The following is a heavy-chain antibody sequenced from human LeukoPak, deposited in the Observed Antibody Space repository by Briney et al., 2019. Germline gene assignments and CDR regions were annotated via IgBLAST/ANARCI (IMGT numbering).Heavy chain of an antibody. J-gene: IGHJ4*02. CDR3: ARDRGVALAVAGTWEFDY. CDR1: GFTFSSYW. D-gene: IGHD6-19*01. CDR2: IKQDGSEK. Sequence: PGGSLRLSCAASGFTFSSYWMSWVRQAPGKGLEWVANIKQDGSEKYYVDSVKGRFTISRDNAKNSLYLQMNSLRAEDTAVYYCARDRGVALAVAGTWEFDYWGQGTLVTVSS. V-gene: IGHV3-7*01.